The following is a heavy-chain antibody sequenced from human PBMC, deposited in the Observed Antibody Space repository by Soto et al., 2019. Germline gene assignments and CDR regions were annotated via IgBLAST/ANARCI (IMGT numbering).Heavy chain of an antibody. CDR2: INHSGST. CDR1: GGSFSGYY. V-gene: IGHV4-34*01. D-gene: IGHD3-3*01. J-gene: IGHJ6*03. Sequence: PSETLSLTCAVYGGSFSGYYWSWIRQPPGKGLEWIGEINHSGSTNYNPSLKSRVTISVDTSKNQFSLKLSSVTAADTAVYYCARGVRFLEWLLYPSVGYMDVWGKGTTVTVSS. CDR3: ARGVRFLEWLLYPSVGYMDV.